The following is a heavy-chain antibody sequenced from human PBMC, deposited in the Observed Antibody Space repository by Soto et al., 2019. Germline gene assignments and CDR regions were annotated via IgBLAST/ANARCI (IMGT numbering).Heavy chain of an antibody. D-gene: IGHD2-2*01. V-gene: IGHV4-31*03. J-gene: IGHJ5*02. CDR3: ARGVDIVVVPAAPNWFDP. Sequence: PSETLSLTCTVSGGSISSGGYYWSWIRQHPGKGLEWIGYIYYSGSTYYNPSLKSRVTISVDTSKNQFSLKLSSVTAADTAVYYCARGVDIVVVPAAPNWFDPWGQGTLVTVSS. CDR1: GGSISSGGYY. CDR2: IYYSGST.